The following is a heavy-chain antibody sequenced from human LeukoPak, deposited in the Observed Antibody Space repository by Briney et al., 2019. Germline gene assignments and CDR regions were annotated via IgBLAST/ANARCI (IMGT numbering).Heavy chain of an antibody. V-gene: IGHV1-8*01. D-gene: IGHD6-6*01. J-gene: IGHJ6*02. Sequence: ASVKVSCKASGYTFTSYDINWVRQATGHGLEWMGWMNPNSDNTGYAQKFQGRVTMTRNTSISTAYMELSSLRSEDTAVYYCARGDGHDNGMDVWGQGTTATVSS. CDR2: MNPNSDNT. CDR1: GYTFTSYD. CDR3: ARGDGHDNGMDV.